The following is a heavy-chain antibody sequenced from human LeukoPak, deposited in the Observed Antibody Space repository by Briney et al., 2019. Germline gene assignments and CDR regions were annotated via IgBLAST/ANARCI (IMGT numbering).Heavy chain of an antibody. CDR3: AREGVGVTMAH. CDR1: GDSVSSKNVA. D-gene: IGHD1-26*01. J-gene: IGHJ4*02. Sequence: SQTLSLTCAISGDSVSSKNVAWNWITQSPSRGLEWLVRTYYRSKWYNDYAVSVKGRITINADTSKNQFSVQLNSVTPEDTAVYYCAREGVGVTMAHWGQGNVITVTS. CDR2: TYYRSKWYN. V-gene: IGHV6-1*01.